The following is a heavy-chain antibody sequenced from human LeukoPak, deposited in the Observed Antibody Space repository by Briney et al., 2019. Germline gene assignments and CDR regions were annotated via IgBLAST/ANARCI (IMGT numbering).Heavy chain of an antibody. CDR1: GVTFSSYS. CDR3: ARAFPYFDY. Sequence: PGGSLRLSCVASGVTFSSYSMNWVRQAPGKGLEWVSYISSSGGAIYYADTVKGRFTISRDNAKNSLYLQMNSLRDEDTALYSCARAFPYFDYWGQGTLVTVSS. CDR2: ISSSGGAI. V-gene: IGHV3-48*02. J-gene: IGHJ4*02.